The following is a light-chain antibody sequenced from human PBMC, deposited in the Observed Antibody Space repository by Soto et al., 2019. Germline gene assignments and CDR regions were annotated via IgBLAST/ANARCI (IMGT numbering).Light chain of an antibody. CDR2: TSS. V-gene: IGKV1-39*01. Sequence: DRVTITCRASQRITTYLNWYQQKPGEAPKLLISTSSSLQRGVPSRFSGSGSGTDFTLTITALRPEDFATYFCQQTYSTPYTFGQGTKLEIK. CDR1: QRITTY. CDR3: QQTYSTPYT. J-gene: IGKJ2*01.